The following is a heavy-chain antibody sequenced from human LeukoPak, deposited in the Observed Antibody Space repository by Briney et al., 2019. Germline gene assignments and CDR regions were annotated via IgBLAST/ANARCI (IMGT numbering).Heavy chain of an antibody. Sequence: SETLSLTCAVSGYSISSGYYWGWIRQPPGKRLEWIGSIDHSGSTYYNPSLKSRVTISVDTSKNQFSLKLSSVTAADTAVYYCVYAFDIWGQGTMVTVSS. V-gene: IGHV4-38-2*01. J-gene: IGHJ3*02. CDR2: IDHSGST. CDR1: GYSISSGYY. CDR3: VYAFDI.